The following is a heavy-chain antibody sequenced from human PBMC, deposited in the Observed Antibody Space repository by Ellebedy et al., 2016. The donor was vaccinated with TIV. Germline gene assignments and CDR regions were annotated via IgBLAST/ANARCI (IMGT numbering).Heavy chain of an antibody. J-gene: IGHJ4*02. CDR1: GFTFSSYA. CDR3: ATTSGYGTSWYGRNDY. CDR2: ISGSGGST. Sequence: PGGSLRLSCAASGFTFSSYAMSWVRQVPGKGLEWVSAISGSGGSTNYADSVKGRFTISRDNSESTLYLQMNSLRVEDTAVYYCATTSGYGTSWYGRNDYWGQGTLVTVSS. D-gene: IGHD6-19*01. V-gene: IGHV3-23*01.